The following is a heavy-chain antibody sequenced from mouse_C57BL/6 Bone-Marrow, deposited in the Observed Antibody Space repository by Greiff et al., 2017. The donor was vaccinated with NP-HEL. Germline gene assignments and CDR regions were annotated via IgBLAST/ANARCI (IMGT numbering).Heavy chain of an antibody. D-gene: IGHD2-4*01. Sequence: VKLQESGAELARPGASVKLSCKASGYTFTSYGISWVKQRTGQGLEWIGEIYPRSGNTYYNEKFKGKATLTADKSSSTAYMELRSLTSEDSAVYFCASLYYDYSFAYWGQGTLVTVSA. V-gene: IGHV1-81*01. CDR1: GYTFTSYG. CDR3: ASLYYDYSFAY. CDR2: IYPRSGNT. J-gene: IGHJ3*01.